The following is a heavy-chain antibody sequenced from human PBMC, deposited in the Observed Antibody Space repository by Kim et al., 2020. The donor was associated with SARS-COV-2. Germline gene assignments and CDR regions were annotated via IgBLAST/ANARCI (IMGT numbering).Heavy chain of an antibody. J-gene: IGHJ2*01. CDR1: GYTFTGYY. V-gene: IGHV1-2*02. CDR3: ARDYYGSGSYDYWYFDL. Sequence: ASVKVSCKASGYTFTGYYMHWVRQAPGQGLEWMGWINPNSGGTNYAQKFQGRVTMTRDTSISTAYMELSRLRSDDTAVYYCARDYYGSGSYDYWYFDLWGRGTLVTVSS. D-gene: IGHD3-10*01. CDR2: INPNSGGT.